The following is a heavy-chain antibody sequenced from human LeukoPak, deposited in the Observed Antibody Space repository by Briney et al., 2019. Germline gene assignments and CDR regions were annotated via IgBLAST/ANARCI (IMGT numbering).Heavy chain of an antibody. J-gene: IGHJ4*02. V-gene: IGHV3-66*01. CDR1: GFTFSSNP. D-gene: IGHD5-12*01. CDR3: ARGMVATGY. Sequence: GGSLRLSCAGSGFTFSSNPLSWVRQAPGKGLEWVSIIYSDGSTYYAESVKDRFTISRDNSKNTVDLQMNSLRTEDSAVYYCARGMVATGYWGQGILVTVSS. CDR2: IYSDGST.